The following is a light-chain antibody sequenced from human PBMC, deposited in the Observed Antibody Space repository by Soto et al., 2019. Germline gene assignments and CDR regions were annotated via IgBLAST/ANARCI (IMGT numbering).Light chain of an antibody. J-gene: IGKJ4*01. CDR1: QRVTSN. CDR2: GVS. CDR3: QQRSKWPLT. V-gene: IGKV3-11*01. Sequence: EIVLTQSSATLSLSPGERATLSCRASQRVTSNALAWYQQKPGQAPRLLIYGVSSRATGIPDRFSGSGSGTGFTLTISSLEPEDFAVYSCQQRSKWPLTFGGGTKVEIK.